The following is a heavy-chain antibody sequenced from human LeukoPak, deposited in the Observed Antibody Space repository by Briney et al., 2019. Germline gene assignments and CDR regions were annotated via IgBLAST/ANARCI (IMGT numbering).Heavy chain of an antibody. CDR3: ARVVPYYFDY. J-gene: IGHJ4*02. Sequence: ASVKVSCKASGYTFTSYFMYWVRQAPGQGLEWMGLINPRGGTTRYAQKFQGRVTMTRDTSTSTVYMELSRLRSDDTAVYYCARVVPYYFDYWGQGTLATVSS. CDR2: INPRGGTT. CDR1: GYTFTSYF. V-gene: IGHV1-46*01.